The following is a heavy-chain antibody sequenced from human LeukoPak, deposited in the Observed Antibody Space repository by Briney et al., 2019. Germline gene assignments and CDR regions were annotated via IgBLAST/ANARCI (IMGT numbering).Heavy chain of an antibody. CDR3: ARHESYGDANWFDS. CDR1: GGSITGYY. Sequence: SETLSLTCTVSGGSITGYYCSWIRQSPGKGLEWIGYIYYNGVTNYNPSLRSRVTISVDTSKNQFSLKLSSVTAADTAVYYCARHESYGDANWFDSWGQGTLVTVSS. D-gene: IGHD4-17*01. J-gene: IGHJ5*01. V-gene: IGHV4-59*08. CDR2: IYYNGVT.